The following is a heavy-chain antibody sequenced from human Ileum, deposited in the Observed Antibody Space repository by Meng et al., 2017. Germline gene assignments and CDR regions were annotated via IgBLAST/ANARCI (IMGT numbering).Heavy chain of an antibody. CDR2: INHSGST. V-gene: IGHV4-34*01. J-gene: IGHJ4*02. Sequence: GQLQQLGAGLLKPSETLSLTCAVYGGSFSGYYWSWIRQPPGKGLEWIGEINHSGSTNYNPSLKSRVTISVDTSKNQFSLKLSSVTAADTAVYYCSRTSYYDNSGYYPGWGQGTLVTVSS. CDR3: SRTSYYDNSGYYPG. D-gene: IGHD3-22*01. CDR1: GGSFSGYY.